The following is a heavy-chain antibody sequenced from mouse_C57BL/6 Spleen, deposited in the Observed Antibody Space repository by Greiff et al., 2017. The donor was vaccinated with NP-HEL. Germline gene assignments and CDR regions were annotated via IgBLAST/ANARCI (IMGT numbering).Heavy chain of an antibody. CDR2: INPNNGGT. CDR3: ARKESNYWYFDV. V-gene: IGHV1-18*01. D-gene: IGHD2-5*01. Sequence: VQLKQSGPELVKPGASVKIPCKASGYTFTDYNMDWVKQSHGKSLEWIGDINPNNGGTIYNQKFKGKATLTVDKSSSTAYMELRSLTSEDTAVYYCARKESNYWYFDVWGTGTTVTVAS. CDR1: GYTFTDYN. J-gene: IGHJ1*03.